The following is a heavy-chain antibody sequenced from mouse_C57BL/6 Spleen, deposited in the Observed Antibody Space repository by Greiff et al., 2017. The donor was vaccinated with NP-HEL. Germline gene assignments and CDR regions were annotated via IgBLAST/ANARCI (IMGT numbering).Heavy chain of an antibody. CDR1: GYTFTSYW. CDR3: ARGGDYGWAWFAY. J-gene: IGHJ3*01. D-gene: IGHD2-4*01. Sequence: VQLQESGTELVKPGASVKLSCKASGYTFTSYWMHWVKQRPGQGLEWIGNINPSNGGTNYNEKFKSKATLTVDKSSSTAYMQLSSLTSEDSAVYYCARGGDYGWAWFAYWGQGTLVTVSA. V-gene: IGHV1-53*01. CDR2: INPSNGGT.